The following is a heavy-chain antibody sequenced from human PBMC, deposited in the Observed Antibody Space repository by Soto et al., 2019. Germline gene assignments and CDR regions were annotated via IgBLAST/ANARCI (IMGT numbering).Heavy chain of an antibody. CDR1: GFSLSTSGVG. D-gene: IGHD6-13*01. CDR3: AYSDGAGHPFDY. V-gene: IGHV2-5*02. J-gene: IGHJ4*02. Sequence: QITLKESGPTLVKPTQTLTLTCTFSGFSLSTSGVGVGWIRQPPGKALEWLALIYWDDDKRYSPSLKSRLTITKDTSKTQVVLTMPNMDPVDTVTYYCAYSDGAGHPFDYCGQGTLVTVSS. CDR2: IYWDDDK.